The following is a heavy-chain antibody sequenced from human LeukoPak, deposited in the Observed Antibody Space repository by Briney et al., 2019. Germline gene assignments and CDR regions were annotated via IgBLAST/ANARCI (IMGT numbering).Heavy chain of an antibody. CDR2: ISSSSSYI. Sequence: GGSLRLSCAASGFTFSSYSMNWVRQAPGKGLEWVLSISSSSSYIYYADSVKGRFTISRDNAKNSLYLQMNSLRAEDTAVYYCARATSGYGLLDYWGQGTLVTVSS. CDR1: GFTFSSYS. CDR3: ARATSGYGLLDY. J-gene: IGHJ4*02. D-gene: IGHD5-12*01. V-gene: IGHV3-21*01.